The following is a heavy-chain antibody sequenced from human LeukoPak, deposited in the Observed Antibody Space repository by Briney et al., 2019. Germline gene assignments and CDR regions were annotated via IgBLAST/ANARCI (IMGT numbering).Heavy chain of an antibody. Sequence: SETLSLTCAVYGGSFSGYYWSWIRQPPGKGLEWIGEINHSGSNNYNPSLKSRVTISVDTSKNQFSLKLSSVTAADTAVYYCARVGYCSGGSWCYVDYWGQGTLVTVSS. CDR1: GGSFSGYY. V-gene: IGHV4-34*01. D-gene: IGHD2-15*01. CDR2: INHSGSN. CDR3: ARVGYCSGGSWCYVDY. J-gene: IGHJ4*02.